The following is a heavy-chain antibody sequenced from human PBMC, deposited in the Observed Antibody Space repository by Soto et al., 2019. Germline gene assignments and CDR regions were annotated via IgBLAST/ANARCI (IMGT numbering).Heavy chain of an antibody. Sequence: GGSLRLSCAASGFTFGDSPMHWVRQASGKGLEWVGRIRSKTNSYATAYVESVEGRFTISRDDSKSTAYLQMNSLKTEDTAVYYCTLRSSDVDYWGQGILDTVSS. CDR3: TLRSSDVDY. V-gene: IGHV3-73*01. CDR1: GFTFGDSP. CDR2: IRSKTNSYAT. J-gene: IGHJ4*02.